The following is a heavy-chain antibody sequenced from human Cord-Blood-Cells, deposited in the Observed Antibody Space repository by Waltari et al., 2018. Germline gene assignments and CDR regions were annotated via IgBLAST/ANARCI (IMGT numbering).Heavy chain of an antibody. D-gene: IGHD1-26*01. Sequence: QVQLQESGLGLVKPSETLSLTCAVSGYSISSGYYWGWIRQPPGKGLEWIGSIYHSGSTYYNPSLKSRVTISVDTSKNQFSLKLSSVTAADTAVYYCARDQSFDGSYDYWGQGTLVTVSS. CDR3: ARDQSFDGSYDY. CDR2: IYHSGST. J-gene: IGHJ4*02. V-gene: IGHV4-38-2*02. CDR1: GYSISSGYY.